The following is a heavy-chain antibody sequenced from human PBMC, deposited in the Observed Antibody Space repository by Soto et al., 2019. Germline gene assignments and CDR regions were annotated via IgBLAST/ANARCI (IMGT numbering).Heavy chain of an antibody. Sequence: GESLKISCAASGFTFSSYAMSWVRQAPGEGLEWVSAISGSGGSTYYADSVKGRFTISRDNSKNTLYLQMNSLRAEDTAVYYCAKDLRYYGSGSYYWYFDLWGRGTLVTVSS. V-gene: IGHV3-23*01. D-gene: IGHD3-10*01. CDR1: GFTFSSYA. CDR3: AKDLRYYGSGSYYWYFDL. J-gene: IGHJ2*01. CDR2: ISGSGGST.